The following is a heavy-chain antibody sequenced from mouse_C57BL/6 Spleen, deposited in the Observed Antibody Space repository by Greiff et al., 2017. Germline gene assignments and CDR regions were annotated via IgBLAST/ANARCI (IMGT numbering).Heavy chain of an antibody. D-gene: IGHD2-2*01. CDR1: GYTFTSYW. CDR2: IHPNSGST. CDR3: AKSGYDQYYFGH. Sequence: QVQLQQPGAELVKPGASVKLSCKASGYTFTSYWMHWVKPRPGQGLEWIGMIHPNSGSTNYNEKFKSKATLTVDKSSSTAYMQLSSLTSEDSAVYYCAKSGYDQYYFGHWGQGTTLTVSS. V-gene: IGHV1-64*01. J-gene: IGHJ2*01.